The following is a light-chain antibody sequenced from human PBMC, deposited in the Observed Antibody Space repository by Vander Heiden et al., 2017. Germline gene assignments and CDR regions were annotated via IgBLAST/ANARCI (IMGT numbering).Light chain of an antibody. CDR3: QEANSFRPGFT. V-gene: IGKV1-12*01. CDR2: AAS. J-gene: IGKJ3*01. Sequence: DIQMTQSPSSVSASVGATVTITCRASQGISWLAWYQQKPGKAPKLLIYAASILVSGVPSRFSGSGSGTDFTLTISSLHPEDFATYYCQEANSFRPGFTFGHGTKVDIK. CDR1: QGISW.